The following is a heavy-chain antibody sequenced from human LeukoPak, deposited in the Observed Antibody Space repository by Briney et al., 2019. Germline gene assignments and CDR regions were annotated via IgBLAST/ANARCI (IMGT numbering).Heavy chain of an antibody. CDR2: ISSSSSYI. D-gene: IGHD3-10*01. Sequence: GGSLRLSCAASGFTFSSYSMYWVRQAPGKGLEWVSSISSSSSYIYYADSVKGRFTISRDNAKNSLYLQMNSLRAEDTAVYYCARDRGPSRITMVRGVIKGYFDYWGQGTLVTVSS. CDR1: GFTFSSYS. V-gene: IGHV3-21*01. J-gene: IGHJ4*02. CDR3: ARDRGPSRITMVRGVIKGYFDY.